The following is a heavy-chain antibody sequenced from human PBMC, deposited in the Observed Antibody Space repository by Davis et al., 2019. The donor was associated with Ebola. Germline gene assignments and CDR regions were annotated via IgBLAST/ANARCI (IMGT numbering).Heavy chain of an antibody. Sequence: SETLSLTCAVYGGSFSGYYWSWIRQPPGKGLEWIGEINHSGRTNYNPSLKSRVPISVDTSKNQFSLKLSSVTAADTAVYYCARGLYPWELDYWGQGTLVTVSS. D-gene: IGHD1-1*01. CDR3: ARGLYPWELDY. J-gene: IGHJ4*02. CDR1: GGSFSGYY. V-gene: IGHV4-34*01. CDR2: INHSGRT.